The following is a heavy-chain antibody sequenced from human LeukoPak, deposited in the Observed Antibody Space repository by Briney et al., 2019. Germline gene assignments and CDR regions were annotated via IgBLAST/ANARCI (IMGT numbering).Heavy chain of an antibody. J-gene: IGHJ3*02. Sequence: ASVKVSRKASGYTFTGYYMHWVRQAPGQGLEWMGWINPNSGGTNYAQKFQGRVTMTRDTSISTAYMELSRLRSDDTAVYYCARHIVVVPAALYQGRDAFDIWGQGTMVTVSS. V-gene: IGHV1-2*02. CDR3: ARHIVVVPAALYQGRDAFDI. D-gene: IGHD2-2*01. CDR2: INPNSGGT. CDR1: GYTFTGYY.